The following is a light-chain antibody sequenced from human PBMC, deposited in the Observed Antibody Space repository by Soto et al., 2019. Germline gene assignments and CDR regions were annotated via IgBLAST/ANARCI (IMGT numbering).Light chain of an antibody. CDR3: QLYNNWPT. CDR2: GAS. Sequence: EIVMTQSPATLSVSPGERATLSYRASQSVNSNLAWYQQKPGQAPRLLIYGASTRATGVPARFSGSGSGTEFTLTISSLQSEDFAVYFCQLYNNWPTFGQGTKVEIK. J-gene: IGKJ1*01. V-gene: IGKV3-15*01. CDR1: QSVNSN.